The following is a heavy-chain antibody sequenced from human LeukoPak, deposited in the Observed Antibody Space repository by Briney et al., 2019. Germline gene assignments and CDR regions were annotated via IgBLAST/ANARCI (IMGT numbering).Heavy chain of an antibody. D-gene: IGHD3-22*01. J-gene: IGHJ4*02. CDR1: GFTFSSYS. V-gene: IGHV3-21*01. CDR3: ARGLYYDSSGYEPLDY. Sequence: PGGSLRLSCVASGFTFSSYSMNWVRQAPGKGLEWVSSISSSSSYIYYADSVKGRFTISRDNAKNSLYLQMNSLRAEDTAVYYCARGLYYDSSGYEPLDYWGQGTLVTVSS. CDR2: ISSSSSYI.